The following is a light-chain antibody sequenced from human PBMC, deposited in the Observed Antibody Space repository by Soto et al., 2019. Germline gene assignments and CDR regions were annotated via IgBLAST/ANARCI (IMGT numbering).Light chain of an antibody. CDR3: RSYTTNNTPV. CDR2: EVT. Sequence: QSVLTQPASVSGSPGQSITISCTGTSSDVGGYNWLSWYQQHPGKAPKLIIFEVTNRPSGVSNRFSGSRSGNTASLTISGLQTEDEADYYCRSYTTNNTPVFGGGTKLTVL. J-gene: IGLJ2*01. CDR1: SSDVGGYNW. V-gene: IGLV2-14*01.